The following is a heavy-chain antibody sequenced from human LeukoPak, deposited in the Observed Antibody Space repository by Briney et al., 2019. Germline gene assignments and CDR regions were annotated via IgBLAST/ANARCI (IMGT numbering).Heavy chain of an antibody. CDR3: AREYQLNYFDY. CDR1: GFTFSSYS. V-gene: IGHV3-53*01. Sequence: PGGSLRLSCAASGFTFSSYSMSWVRQAPGKGLEWVSVIYSGGSTYYADSVKGRFTISRDNSKNTLYLQMDSLRAEDTAVYYCAREYQLNYFDYWGQGTLVTVSS. D-gene: IGHD2-2*01. CDR2: IYSGGST. J-gene: IGHJ4*02.